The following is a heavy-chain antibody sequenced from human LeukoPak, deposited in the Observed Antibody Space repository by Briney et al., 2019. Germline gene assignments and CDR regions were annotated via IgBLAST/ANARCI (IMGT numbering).Heavy chain of an antibody. Sequence: GGSLRLSCAASGFTFSSYSMNWVRQAPGKGLEWVSYISSSSSTIYYADSVKGRFTISRDNAKNSLYLQMNSLRAEDTAVYYCARDNYYYDSSGYSSMDYWGQRTLVTVSS. V-gene: IGHV3-48*01. CDR3: ARDNYYYDSSGYSSMDY. D-gene: IGHD3-22*01. CDR2: ISSSSSTI. J-gene: IGHJ4*02. CDR1: GFTFSSYS.